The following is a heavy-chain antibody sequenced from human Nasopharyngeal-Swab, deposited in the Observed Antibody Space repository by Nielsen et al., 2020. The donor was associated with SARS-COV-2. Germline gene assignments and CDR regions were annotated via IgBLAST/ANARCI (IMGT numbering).Heavy chain of an antibody. CDR1: GDSVSSSSAA. CDR2: TYYRSKWYN. Sequence: SQTLSLTCAISGDSVSSSSAAWNWIRQSPSRGLEWLGRTYYRSKWYNDYAVSVKSRITINPDTSKSQFSLHLNSVTPEDTAVYYCARARGAYGDYYYYTDVWGKGTTVTVSS. J-gene: IGHJ6*03. V-gene: IGHV6-1*01. D-gene: IGHD4-17*01. CDR3: ARARGAYGDYYYYTDV.